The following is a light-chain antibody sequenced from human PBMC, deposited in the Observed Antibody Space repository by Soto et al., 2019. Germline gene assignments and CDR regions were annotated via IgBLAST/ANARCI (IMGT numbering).Light chain of an antibody. CDR3: RSYANRTTLL. CDR2: DVS. Sequence: QSALTQPASMSGSPGQSITISCTGTSSDVGVYNSVSWYRQHPCRAPKLMIYDVSDRPSGVSNRFSGSKSGNTASLTISGLQAEDEADYYCRSYANRTTLLFGGGTKLTVL. J-gene: IGLJ2*01. V-gene: IGLV2-14*01. CDR1: SSDVGVYNS.